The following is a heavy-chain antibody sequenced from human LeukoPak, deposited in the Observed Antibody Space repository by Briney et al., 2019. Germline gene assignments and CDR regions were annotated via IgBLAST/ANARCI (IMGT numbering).Heavy chain of an antibody. V-gene: IGHV3-30*04. J-gene: IGHJ4*02. Sequence: GGSLRLSCAASGFIFSNYAMHWVRQAPGKGLEWVAIISDDGSNKYYADSGKGRFIISRDSSQNTLYPQMNSLRREDTAIYYCARDALDGSNSVGFDYWGQGTLVTVSS. CDR1: GFIFSNYA. CDR3: ARDALDGSNSVGFDY. D-gene: IGHD4-23*01. CDR2: ISDDGSNK.